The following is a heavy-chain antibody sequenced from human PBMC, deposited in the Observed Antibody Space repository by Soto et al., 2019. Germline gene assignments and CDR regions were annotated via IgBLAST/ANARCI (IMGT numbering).Heavy chain of an antibody. CDR3: ARETYRGFYFDY. D-gene: IGHD4-4*01. V-gene: IGHV3-74*01. CDR1: GFTFTDYW. J-gene: IGHJ4*02. CDR2: INSDGSRT. Sequence: AGGSLRLSCAASGFTFTDYWTYWVRQAPGKGLVWVSRINSDGSRTSYADSVTGRFTISRDNAKNTLYVQMNSLRVEDTALYYCARETYRGFYFDYWGQGTLVTVSS.